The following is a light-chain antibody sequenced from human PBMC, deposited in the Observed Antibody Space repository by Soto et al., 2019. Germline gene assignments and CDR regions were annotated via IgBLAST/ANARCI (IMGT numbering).Light chain of an antibody. CDR3: QSYDSSKWV. CDR2: EDN. J-gene: IGLJ3*02. CDR1: SGSIASNY. Sequence: NFMLTQPHSVSESPGKTVTFSCTRTSGSIASNYVQWYQQRPGSAPTTVIYEDNQRPSGVPDRFPGSIDSSSNSASLTISGLKTEDEGDYYCQSYDSSKWVFGGGTKLTVL. V-gene: IGLV6-57*04.